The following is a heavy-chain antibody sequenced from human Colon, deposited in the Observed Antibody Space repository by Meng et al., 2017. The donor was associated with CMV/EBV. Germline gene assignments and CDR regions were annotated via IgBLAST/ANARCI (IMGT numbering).Heavy chain of an antibody. D-gene: IGHD1-26*01. J-gene: IGHJ6*02. CDR1: GGTFTSYT. V-gene: IGHV1-69*02. Sequence: SVKVSCKASGGTFTSYTFSWVRQAPGQGLEWMGRVIPITDITNYAQKFQGRLTITADKSTNTAFMELSSLRSDDTAVYYCARAARSGSHAVFYSLDLWGQGTTVTVSS. CDR2: VIPITDIT. CDR3: ARAARSGSHAVFYSLDL.